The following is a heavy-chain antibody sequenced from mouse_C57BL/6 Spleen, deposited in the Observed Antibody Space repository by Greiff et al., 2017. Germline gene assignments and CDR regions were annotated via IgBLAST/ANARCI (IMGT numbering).Heavy chain of an antibody. CDR1: GYTFTSYW. Sequence: VQLQQSGAELVKPGASVKVSCKASGYTFTSYWMHWVKQRPGQGLEWIGRIHPSDSDTNYNQKFKGKATLTVDKSSSKAYMQISSLTSEDSAVYYCAREDYGSSYGDWGKGTTLTVSS. J-gene: IGHJ2*01. D-gene: IGHD1-1*01. CDR2: IHPSDSDT. V-gene: IGHV1-74*01. CDR3: AREDYGSSYGD.